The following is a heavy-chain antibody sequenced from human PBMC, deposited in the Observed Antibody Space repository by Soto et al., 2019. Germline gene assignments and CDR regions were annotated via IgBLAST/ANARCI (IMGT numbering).Heavy chain of an antibody. V-gene: IGHV1-46*01. CDR2: INPSGGST. Sequence: ASVKVSCKASGYTFTSYYMHWVRQAPGQGLEWMGIINPSGGSTSYAQKFQGRVTMTRDTSTSTVYMELRSLRSEDTAVYYCARSPEPDIVVVVAATFAPDYWGQGTLVTVSS. CDR3: ARSPEPDIVVVVAATFAPDY. D-gene: IGHD2-15*01. CDR1: GYTFTSYY. J-gene: IGHJ4*02.